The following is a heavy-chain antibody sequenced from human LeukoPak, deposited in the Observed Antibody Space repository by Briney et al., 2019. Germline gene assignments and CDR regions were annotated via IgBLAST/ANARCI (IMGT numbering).Heavy chain of an antibody. CDR3: TRIYGSGTFLPDY. V-gene: IGHV3-49*03. Sequence: GGSLRLSCTASGFTFGDYGLSWFRQAPGKGLEWVGSIRSNTYGGTTQYAASVKGRFTISRDDSKNIAYLQMNSLETEDTALYYCTRIYGSGTFLPDYWGQGTLVTVSS. CDR1: GFTFGDYG. D-gene: IGHD3-10*01. CDR2: IRSNTYGGTT. J-gene: IGHJ4*02.